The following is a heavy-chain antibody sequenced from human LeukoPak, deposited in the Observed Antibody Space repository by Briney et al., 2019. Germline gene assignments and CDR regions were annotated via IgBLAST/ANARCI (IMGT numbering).Heavy chain of an antibody. D-gene: IGHD3-3*01. CDR1: GYTFTSFG. V-gene: IGHV1-2*02. J-gene: IGHJ3*02. Sequence: GASVKVSCKASGYTFTSFGISWVRQAPGQGLEWMGWINPNSGGTNYAQKFQGRVTMTRDTSISTAYMELSRLRSDDTAVYYCARDQGRAIFGVVTLDAFDIWGQGTMVTVSS. CDR2: INPNSGGT. CDR3: ARDQGRAIFGVVTLDAFDI.